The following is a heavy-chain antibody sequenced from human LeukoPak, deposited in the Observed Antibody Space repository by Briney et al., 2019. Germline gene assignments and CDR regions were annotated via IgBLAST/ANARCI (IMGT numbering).Heavy chain of an antibody. CDR1: GYTFTCYY. J-gene: IGHJ4*02. D-gene: IGHD3-9*01. CDR3: ARGERTYDILTGSLVDY. Sequence: GASVKVSCKASGYTFTCYYMHWVRQAPGQGREWMGWINPNSGGTSYAQKFQGRVTMTRDTSISTAYMELSRLRSDDTAVYYCARGERTYDILTGSLVDYWGQGTLVTVSS. CDR2: INPNSGGT. V-gene: IGHV1-2*02.